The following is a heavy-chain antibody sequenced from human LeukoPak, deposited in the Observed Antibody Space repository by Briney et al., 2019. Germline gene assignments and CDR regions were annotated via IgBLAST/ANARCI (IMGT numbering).Heavy chain of an antibody. Sequence: GGSLRLSCAASGVNFASNWMHWVRQTPGEGLMWVSRINSGGSGTSYADSVEGRFTISRDNAKNTLYLQMNSLRAEDTAVYYCGRDLGGRSGYWGQGTLVTVSS. D-gene: IGHD1-26*01. J-gene: IGHJ4*02. CDR1: GVNFASNW. V-gene: IGHV3-74*01. CDR2: INSGGSGT. CDR3: GRDLGGRSGY.